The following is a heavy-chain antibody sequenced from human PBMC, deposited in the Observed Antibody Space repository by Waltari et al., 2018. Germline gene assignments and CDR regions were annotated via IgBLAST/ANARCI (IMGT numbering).Heavy chain of an antibody. D-gene: IGHD2-15*01. J-gene: IGHJ4*02. Sequence: QLQEPGPGLVKPSGTLSLRCPFSGDPLTSANWWSWVRQSPQRGREWIGQVLSTGKTNYSPSFASRVTMSRYASNNQFSLKVTSATAADTAVYYCARDRGRGLYLDVWGPGTLVTVSP. CDR2: VLSTGKT. V-gene: IGHV4-4*02. CDR3: ARDRGRGLYLDV. CDR1: GDPLTSANW.